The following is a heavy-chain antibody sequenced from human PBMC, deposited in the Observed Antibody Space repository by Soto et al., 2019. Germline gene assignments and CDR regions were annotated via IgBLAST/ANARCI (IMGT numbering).Heavy chain of an antibody. CDR1: VDPFIICT. CDR3: AKARRAAWESYYYYAIDV. D-gene: IGHD6-13*01. J-gene: IGHJ6*02. V-gene: IGHV1-69*01. CDR2: IIPIYGTA. Sequence: VTLGCRASVDPFIICTITWVGQTHEQGLEWMGGIIPIYGTANYAQKFQDRVTIIADASTTTAYMELSSLRSEDTAIYYCAKARRAAWESYYYYAIDVWRQGPTFTVS.